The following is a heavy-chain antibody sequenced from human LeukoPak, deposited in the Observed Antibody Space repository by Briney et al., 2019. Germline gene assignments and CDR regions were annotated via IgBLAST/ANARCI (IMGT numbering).Heavy chain of an antibody. V-gene: IGHV4-38-2*02. CDR2: IYHSGST. Sequence: TSETLSLTCTVSGYSISSGYYWGWIRQPPGKGLEWIGSIYHSGSTYYNPSLKSRVTISVDTSKTQFSLKLSSVTAADTAVYYCARDTGYYDSSGYYGWFDPWGQGTLVTVSS. J-gene: IGHJ5*02. CDR1: GYSISSGYY. D-gene: IGHD3-22*01. CDR3: ARDTGYYDSSGYYGWFDP.